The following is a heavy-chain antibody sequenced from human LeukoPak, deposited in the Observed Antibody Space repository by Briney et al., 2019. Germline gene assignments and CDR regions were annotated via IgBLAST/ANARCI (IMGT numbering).Heavy chain of an antibody. CDR3: ARVRGDYGGISDY. Sequence: GGSLRLSCAASGFTFSDHYMDWVRQAPGKGLEWVGRTRNKANSYTTEYAASVKGRFTISRDDSKNSLYLQMNSLTTEDTAVYYCARVRGDYGGISDYWGQGTLVTVSS. CDR1: GFTFSDHY. CDR2: TRNKANSYTT. V-gene: IGHV3-72*01. D-gene: IGHD4-23*01. J-gene: IGHJ4*02.